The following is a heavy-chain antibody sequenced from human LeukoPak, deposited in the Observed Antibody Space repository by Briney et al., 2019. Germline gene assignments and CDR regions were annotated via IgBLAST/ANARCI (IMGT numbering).Heavy chain of an antibody. CDR2: VYHSGST. CDR1: SYSISSGYY. D-gene: IGHD4-11*01. CDR3: ARRGTTDLSFDY. Sequence: SETLSLTCTVSSYSISSGYYWGWIRQPPGKGLEWIGSVYHSGSTYYNPSLKSRVTISVDTSKNQFSLKLSSVTAADTTVYYCARRGTTDLSFDYWGQGTLVTVSS. J-gene: IGHJ4*02. V-gene: IGHV4-38-2*02.